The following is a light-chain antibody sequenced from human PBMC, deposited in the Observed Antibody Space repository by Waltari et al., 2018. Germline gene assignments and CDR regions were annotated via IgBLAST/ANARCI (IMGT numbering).Light chain of an antibody. CDR2: DVS. J-gene: IGLJ2*01. V-gene: IGLV2-14*01. CDR1: SNDVGGYNS. CDR3: SSQSSNDVVL. Sequence: QSALTQPASVSGSPGQSVTIFCAGTSNDVGGYNSVSWYQEHPGQAPRVIIYDVSDRPSVVSDRFSGSKAGNTASLTISELQAEDEADYYCSSQSSNDVVLFGGGTKLTVL.